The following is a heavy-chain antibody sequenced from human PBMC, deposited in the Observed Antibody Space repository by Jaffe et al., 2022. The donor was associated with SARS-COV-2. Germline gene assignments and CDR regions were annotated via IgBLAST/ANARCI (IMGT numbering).Heavy chain of an antibody. CDR3: VRCLRLEGASHYYYYFMDV. V-gene: IGHV4-59*02. D-gene: IGHD3-16*01. CDR1: GDSVTPYY. J-gene: IGHJ6*03. Sequence: QVQLRESGPGLLKPSETLSLTCTVSGDSVTPYYWTWIRQPPGKALEWVGYYHDEESLNYNPSLNPRVTMSLDTTKGQFFLRLTSVTAADTAVYYCVRCLRLEGASHYYYYFMDVWGKGTAVTVSS. CDR2: YHDEESL.